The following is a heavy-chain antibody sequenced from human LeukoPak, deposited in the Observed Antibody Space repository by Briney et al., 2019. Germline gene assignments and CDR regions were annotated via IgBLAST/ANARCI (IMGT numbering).Heavy chain of an antibody. D-gene: IGHD3-22*01. J-gene: IGHJ3*02. CDR3: ARDYLYDSSGPRDAFDI. CDR2: IIPIFGTA. CDR1: RCTFSSYA. Sequence: GASVKVSCKASRCTFSSYAISWVRQAPGQGLEWMGGIIPIFGTANYAQKFQGRVKITADESTSTAYMELSSLRSDDTAVYYCARDYLYDSSGPRDAFDIWGQGTMVTVSS. V-gene: IGHV1-69*13.